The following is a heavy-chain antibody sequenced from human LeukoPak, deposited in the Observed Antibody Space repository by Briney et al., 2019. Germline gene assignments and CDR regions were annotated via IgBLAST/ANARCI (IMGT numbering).Heavy chain of an antibody. V-gene: IGHV4-59*08. Sequence: SETLSLTCTVSGASITGHYWSWVRQPPGKGLEWIGFIYYSGTTNYNPSLKRRVTISVDTSKNQFSLPLSSVTAADPAVYYCARHLGGGIYFDYWGQGTLVTVSS. CDR3: ARHLGGGIYFDY. CDR1: GASITGHY. CDR2: IYYSGTT. J-gene: IGHJ4*02. D-gene: IGHD3-16*01.